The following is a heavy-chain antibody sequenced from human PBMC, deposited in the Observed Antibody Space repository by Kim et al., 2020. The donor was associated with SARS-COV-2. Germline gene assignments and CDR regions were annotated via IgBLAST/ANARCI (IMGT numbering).Heavy chain of an antibody. V-gene: IGHV3-33*08. D-gene: IGHD3-22*01. CDR2: IWYDGSNK. Sequence: GGSLRLSCAASGFTFSSYGMHWVRQAPGKGLEWVAVIWYDGSNKYYADSVKGRFTISRDNSKNTLYLQMNSLRAEDTAVYYCARDLGYYDSSGYRRPLDYWGQGTLVTVSS. J-gene: IGHJ4*02. CDR3: ARDLGYYDSSGYRRPLDY. CDR1: GFTFSSYG.